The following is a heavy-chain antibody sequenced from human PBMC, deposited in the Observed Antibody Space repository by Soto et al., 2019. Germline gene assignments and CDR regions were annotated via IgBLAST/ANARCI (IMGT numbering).Heavy chain of an antibody. V-gene: IGHV3-73*01. J-gene: IGHJ5*02. Sequence: EVQLVESGGGLVQPGGSLKLSCAASGFIFSDSAMHWVRQASGKGLEWVGRIRSKANSYATAYGASVNGRFTTSRDDSNNTAYLQMNSVKIEDTAVYYCWPGISYYYGSGSYDWFDPWGQGTLVTVSS. D-gene: IGHD3-10*01. CDR2: IRSKANSYAT. CDR3: WPGISYYYGSGSYDWFDP. CDR1: GFIFSDSA.